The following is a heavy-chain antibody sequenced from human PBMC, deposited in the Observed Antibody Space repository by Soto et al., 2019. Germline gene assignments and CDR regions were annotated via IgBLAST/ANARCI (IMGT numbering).Heavy chain of an antibody. Sequence: EVQLLESGGGLVQPGGSLRLSCAASGFTFSSYAMSWVRQAPGKGLEWVSAISGSGGSTYYADSVKGRFTISRDNTKNTLYLQMNSLRAENTAVYYCATDRRGPSITMVRAYNDYWGQGTLVTVSS. D-gene: IGHD3-10*01. V-gene: IGHV3-23*01. J-gene: IGHJ4*02. CDR3: ATDRRGPSITMVRAYNDY. CDR2: ISGSGGST. CDR1: GFTFSSYA.